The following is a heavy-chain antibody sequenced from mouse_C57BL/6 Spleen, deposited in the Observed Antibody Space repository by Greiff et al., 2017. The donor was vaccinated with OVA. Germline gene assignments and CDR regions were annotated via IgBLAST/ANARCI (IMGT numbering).Heavy chain of an antibody. D-gene: IGHD1-1*01. CDR2: ISSGGDYI. Sequence: EVNVVESGEGLVKPGGSLKLSCAASGFTFSSYAMSWVRQTPEKRLEWVAYISSGGDYIYYADTVKGRFTISRDNARNTLYLQMSSLKSEDTAMYYCTRGYYGSNYAMDYWGQGTSVTVSS. CDR1: GFTFSSYA. V-gene: IGHV5-9-1*02. J-gene: IGHJ4*01. CDR3: TRGYYGSNYAMDY.